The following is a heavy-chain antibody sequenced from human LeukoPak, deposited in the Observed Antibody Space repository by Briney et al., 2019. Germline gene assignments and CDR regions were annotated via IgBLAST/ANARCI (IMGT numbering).Heavy chain of an antibody. D-gene: IGHD6-19*01. CDR2: IYYSGST. V-gene: IGHV4-59*01. CDR3: ARYSSGWYSLYYFDY. CDR1: GGSISSYY. Sequence: TSETLSLTCTVSGGSISSYYWSWIRQPPGKGLEWIGYIYYSGSTNYNPSLKSRVTISVDTSKNQFSLKLSSVTAADTAVYYCARYSSGWYSLYYFDYWGQGTLVTVSS. J-gene: IGHJ4*02.